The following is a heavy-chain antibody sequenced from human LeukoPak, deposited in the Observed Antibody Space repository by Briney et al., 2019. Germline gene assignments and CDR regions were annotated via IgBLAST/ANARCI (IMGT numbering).Heavy chain of an antibody. CDR3: ATDPLYDSSGYYPDY. J-gene: IGHJ4*02. D-gene: IGHD3-22*01. V-gene: IGHV3-21*01. CDR1: GFTFNSYS. CDR2: ISSSSSYI. Sequence: GGSLRLSCAASGFTFNSYSMNWVRQAPGKGLEWVSSISSSSSYIYYADSVKGRFTISRDNAKNSLYLQMNSLRAEDTAVYYCATDPLYDSSGYYPDYWGQGTLVTVSS.